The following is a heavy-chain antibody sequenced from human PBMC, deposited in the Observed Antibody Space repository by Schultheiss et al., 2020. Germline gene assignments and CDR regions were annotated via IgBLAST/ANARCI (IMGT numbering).Heavy chain of an antibody. Sequence: ASVTVSCKASGYTFTSYDINWVRQATGQGLEWMGWMNPNSGNTGYARKFQGRVTMTEDTSTDTAYMELSSLRSEDTAVYYCATDGGKAWFDPWGQGTLVTGYS. D-gene: IGHD3-16*01. J-gene: IGHJ5*02. V-gene: IGHV1-8*01. CDR2: MNPNSGNT. CDR1: GYTFTSYD. CDR3: ATDGGKAWFDP.